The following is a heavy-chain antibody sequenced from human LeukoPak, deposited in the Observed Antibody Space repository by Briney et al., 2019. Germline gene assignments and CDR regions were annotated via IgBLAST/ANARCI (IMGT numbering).Heavy chain of an antibody. J-gene: IGHJ3*02. Sequence: KTSETLSLTCTVSGGSISSSSYYWGWIRQPPGKGLEWIGSFYYSGNTYYNPSLKSRVTISVDTSKNQFSLKLSSVTAADTAVYYCARLGSSDAFDIWGQGTMVTVSS. CDR1: GGSISSSSYY. D-gene: IGHD1-26*01. CDR2: FYYSGNT. V-gene: IGHV4-39*01. CDR3: ARLGSSDAFDI.